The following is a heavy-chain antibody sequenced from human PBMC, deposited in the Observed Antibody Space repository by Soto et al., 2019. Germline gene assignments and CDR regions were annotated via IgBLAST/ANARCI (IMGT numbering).Heavy chain of an antibody. CDR3: ARVKYYYDSRPRITWFDP. CDR1: GGSISSGGYY. Sequence: TLSLTCTVSGGSISSGGYYLSWIRQHPGKGLEWIGYIYYSGSTYYNPSLKSRVTISVDTSKNQFSLKLSSVTAADTAVYYCARVKYYYDSRPRITWFDPWGQGTLVTVSS. CDR2: IYYSGST. D-gene: IGHD3-22*01. J-gene: IGHJ5*02. V-gene: IGHV4-31*03.